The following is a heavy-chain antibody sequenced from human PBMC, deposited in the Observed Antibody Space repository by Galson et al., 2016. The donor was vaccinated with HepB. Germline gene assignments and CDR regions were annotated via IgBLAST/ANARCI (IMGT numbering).Heavy chain of an antibody. CDR1: GFTFSSYA. CDR3: ARDDDYVWGTYRYTRTVPQYYFDY. V-gene: IGHV3-30-3*01. J-gene: IGHJ4*02. Sequence: SLRLSCAASGFTFSSYALSWVRQAPGKGLEWVAVISFDGSNNFYAESVKARFTISRANSKNTLYLQMNSLRAEDTAVYYCARDDDYVWGTYRYTRTVPQYYFDYWGQGTLVTVSS. CDR2: ISFDGSNN. D-gene: IGHD3-16*02.